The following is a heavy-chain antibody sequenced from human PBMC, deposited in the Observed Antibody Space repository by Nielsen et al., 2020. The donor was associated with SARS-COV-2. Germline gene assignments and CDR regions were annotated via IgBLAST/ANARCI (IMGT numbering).Heavy chain of an antibody. CDR2: INNNGVIT. CDR3: VKPTGFNVVSLPNANRDDV. CDR1: GFTFSAYA. D-gene: IGHD3-22*01. J-gene: IGHJ3*01. V-gene: IGHV3-64D*08. Sequence: GGSLRLSCAASGFTFSAYAMQWVRQAPGQGLEYVSVINNNGVITYYTDSVKGRFTISRDNSRNTLYLQMSSLRYDDTAVYYCVKPTGFNVVSLPNANRDDVRGQGTMVTVSS.